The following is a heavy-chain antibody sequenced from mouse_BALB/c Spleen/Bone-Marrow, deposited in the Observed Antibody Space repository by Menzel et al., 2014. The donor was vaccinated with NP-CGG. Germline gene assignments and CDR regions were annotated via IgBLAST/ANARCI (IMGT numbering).Heavy chain of an antibody. Sequence: EVQVVESGGGLVKPGGSLKLSCAASGFTFSDYYMYWVRQTPEKRLEWVATISDGGSYTYYPDSAEGRFTISRDNAKNNLYLQMSSLRSEDTAMYFCSRDYYGMYFDVWGAGTTVTVSS. J-gene: IGHJ1*01. CDR2: ISDGGSYT. CDR3: SRDYYGMYFDV. D-gene: IGHD1-1*01. V-gene: IGHV5-4*02. CDR1: GFTFSDYY.